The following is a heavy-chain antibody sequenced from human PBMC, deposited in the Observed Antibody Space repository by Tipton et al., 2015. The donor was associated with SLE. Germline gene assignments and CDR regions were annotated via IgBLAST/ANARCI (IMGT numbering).Heavy chain of an antibody. CDR1: DYPANSDYY. D-gene: IGHD3-3*01. Sequence: TLSLTCDVSDYPANSDYYWGWIRQPPRKGLEWIGAIYHSGTSFYNPSLKSRVTISVDTSKNQFSLKLSSVTAADTAVYYCARQLRFLEWLSHTFDYWGQGTLVTVSS. CDR3: ARQLRFLEWLSHTFDY. J-gene: IGHJ4*02. V-gene: IGHV4-38-2*01. CDR2: IYHSGTS.